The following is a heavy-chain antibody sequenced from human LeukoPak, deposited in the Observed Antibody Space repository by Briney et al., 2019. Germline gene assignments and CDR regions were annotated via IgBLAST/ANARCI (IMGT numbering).Heavy chain of an antibody. J-gene: IGHJ4*02. V-gene: IGHV1-69*04. CDR2: IIPILGIA. Sequence: SVKVSCKASGSTFSSYTISWVRQAPGRGLEWMGRIIPILGIANYAQKFQGRVTITADKSTSTAYMELSSLRSEDTAVYYCARDREYYDSSGYLFDYWGQGTLVTVSS. CDR3: ARDREYYDSSGYLFDY. D-gene: IGHD3-22*01. CDR1: GSTFSSYT.